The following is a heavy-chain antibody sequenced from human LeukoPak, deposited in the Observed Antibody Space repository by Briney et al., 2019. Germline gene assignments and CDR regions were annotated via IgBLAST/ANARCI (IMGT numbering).Heavy chain of an antibody. CDR2: ISGSGGST. D-gene: IGHD3-3*01. Sequence: PGGSLRLSCAASGFTFSSYAMSWVRQAPGKVLECVSAISGSGGSTYYADSVKGRFTITRDNSKNTLYLQMNSLRAEDTAVYYCAKGPELRFLEWLLSHFDYWGQGTLVTVSS. CDR3: AKGPELRFLEWLLSHFDY. J-gene: IGHJ4*02. CDR1: GFTFSSYA. V-gene: IGHV3-23*01.